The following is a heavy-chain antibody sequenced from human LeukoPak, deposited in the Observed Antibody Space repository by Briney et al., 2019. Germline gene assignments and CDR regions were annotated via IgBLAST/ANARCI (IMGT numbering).Heavy chain of an antibody. V-gene: IGHV3-74*01. D-gene: IGHD6-13*01. CDR1: GFTFSNYA. CDR3: ARGGSWYTDAFDI. CDR2: INSDGSST. Sequence: PGGSLRLSCAASGFTFSNYAMNWVRQAPGKGLVWVSRINSDGSSTSYADSVKGRFTISRDNAKNTLYLQMNSLRAEDTAVYYCARGGSWYTDAFDIWGQGTMVTVSS. J-gene: IGHJ3*02.